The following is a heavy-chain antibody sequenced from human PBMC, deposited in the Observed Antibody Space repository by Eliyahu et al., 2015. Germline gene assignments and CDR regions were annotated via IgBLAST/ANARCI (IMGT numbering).Heavy chain of an antibody. CDR2: IYPGNSDT. CDR1: GXTXTSXW. Sequence: EVQLVQSGAEVKKPGESXKIXCKGSGXTXTSXWXGWVRQMPGKGLEWMGIIYPGNSDTKYSPSFQGQVTISADRSISTAYLQWSSLKASDTAMYYCAKAGQGGSAARDWFDPWGQGTLVTVSS. CDR3: AKAGQGGSAARDWFDP. J-gene: IGHJ5*02. V-gene: IGHV5-51*01. D-gene: IGHD6-6*01.